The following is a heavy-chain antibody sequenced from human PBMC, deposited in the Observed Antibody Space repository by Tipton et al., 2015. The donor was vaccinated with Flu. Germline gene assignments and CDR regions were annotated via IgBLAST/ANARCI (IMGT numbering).Heavy chain of an antibody. V-gene: IGHV3-9*01. CDR3: AKDLAWDITGTNNWFDP. Sequence: SLRLSCAASGFSFDDYVMYWVRQAPGKGLEWVSGISWNSGSIGYADSVKGRFTISRDNAKNSLYLQMNSLRAEDTALYYCAKDLAWDITGTNNWFDPWGQGTLVTVSS. CDR1: GFSFDDYV. D-gene: IGHD1-20*01. CDR2: ISWNSGSI. J-gene: IGHJ5*02.